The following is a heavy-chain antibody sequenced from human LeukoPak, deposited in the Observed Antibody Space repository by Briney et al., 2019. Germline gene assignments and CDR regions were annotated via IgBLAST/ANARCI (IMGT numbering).Heavy chain of an antibody. J-gene: IGHJ4*02. CDR1: GFTFSSYA. D-gene: IGHD6-19*01. Sequence: GSLRLSCAASGFTFSSYAMTWVRQAPGKGLEWVSTLASTGSDTYYADSVKGRFTISRDTSKNKLYLQMDSLRDEDTAIYYCAKDRGRSVSGTEFDYWSQGTLLTVSS. CDR2: LASTGSDT. CDR3: AKDRGRSVSGTEFDY. V-gene: IGHV3-23*01.